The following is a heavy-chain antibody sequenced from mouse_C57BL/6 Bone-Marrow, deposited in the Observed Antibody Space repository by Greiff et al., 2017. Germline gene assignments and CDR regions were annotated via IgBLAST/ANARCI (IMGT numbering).Heavy chain of an antibody. J-gene: IGHJ4*01. V-gene: IGHV5-12*01. Sequence: DVHLVESGGGLVQPGGSLKLSCAASGFTFSDYYMYWVRQTPEKRLEWVAYISNGGGSTYYPDTVKGRFTISRENAKNTLYLQMSRLKSEDTAMYYCGRHGDYDYAMDYWGQGTSVTVSS. D-gene: IGHD2-4*01. CDR3: GRHGDYDYAMDY. CDR1: GFTFSDYY. CDR2: ISNGGGST.